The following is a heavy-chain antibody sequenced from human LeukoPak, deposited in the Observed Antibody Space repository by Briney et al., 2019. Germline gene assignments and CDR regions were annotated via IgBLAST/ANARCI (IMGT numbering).Heavy chain of an antibody. CDR3: ARHSSRWFAGGGFDI. CDR2: IFPTDSNT. J-gene: IGHJ3*02. V-gene: IGHV5-51*01. D-gene: IGHD6-13*01. CDR1: GYNFTNHW. Sequence: GESLKISCKGSGYNFTNHWIGWVRQMPGKGVEWMGIIFPTDSNTRYSPSFRGQVTISADKSISTAYLQWSSLKAWDTAIYYCARHSSRWFAGGGFDIWGQGTMVSVSS.